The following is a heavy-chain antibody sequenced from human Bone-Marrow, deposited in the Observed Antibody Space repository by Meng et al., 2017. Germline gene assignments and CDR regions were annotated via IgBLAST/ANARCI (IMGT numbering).Heavy chain of an antibody. CDR2: INPNSGGT. V-gene: IGHV1-2*06. D-gene: IGHD2-2*01. CDR3: ARLRSSTRGWFDP. CDR1: GGTFSSYA. J-gene: IGHJ5*02. Sequence: ASVKVSCKASGGTFSSYAFSWVRQAPGQGLEWMGRINPNSGGTNYAQKFQGRVTMTRDTSISTAYMELSRLRSDDTAVYYCARLRSSTRGWFDPWGQGTLVTVSS.